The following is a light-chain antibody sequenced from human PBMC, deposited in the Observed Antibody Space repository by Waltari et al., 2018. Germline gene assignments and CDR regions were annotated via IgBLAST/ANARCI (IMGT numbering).Light chain of an antibody. CDR3: TAWDDSLSGRV. CDR2: RNN. V-gene: IGLV1-47*01. Sequence: QSVLTQPPSASGTHGQWVTISCSGSSSHIGSNYVYWYQQLPGTAPKLRIYRNNQRPSGVPDRFSGSKSGTSAALAISGLRSEDEADYYCTAWDDSLSGRVFGTGTKVTVL. J-gene: IGLJ1*01. CDR1: SSHIGSNY.